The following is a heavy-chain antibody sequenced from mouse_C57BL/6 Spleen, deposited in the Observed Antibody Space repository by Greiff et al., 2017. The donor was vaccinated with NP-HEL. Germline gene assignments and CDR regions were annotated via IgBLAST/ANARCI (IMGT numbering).Heavy chain of an antibody. Sequence: QVQLKESGAELVKPGASVKISCKASGYAFSSYWMNWVKQRPGKGLEWIGQIYPGDGDTNYNGKFKGKATLTADKSSSTAYMQLSSLTSEDSAVYFGARGGGGYAMDYWGQGTSVTVSS. J-gene: IGHJ4*01. CDR2: IYPGDGDT. CDR3: ARGGGGYAMDY. V-gene: IGHV1-80*01. CDR1: GYAFSSYW.